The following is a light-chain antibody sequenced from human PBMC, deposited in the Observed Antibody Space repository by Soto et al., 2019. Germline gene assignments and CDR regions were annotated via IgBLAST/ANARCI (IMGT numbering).Light chain of an antibody. Sequence: VVTRTHGTMSVSPGERATLSGRASQNIGDKVGWYQQKPGQAPRLLLYGASTRATGIPVRFSGSGSGTDLIRISSRQEPEDVAVYYGQQYGSAGTFGQGTKVDIK. V-gene: IGKV3-20*01. J-gene: IGKJ1*01. CDR2: GAS. CDR3: QQYGSAGT. CDR1: QNIGDK.